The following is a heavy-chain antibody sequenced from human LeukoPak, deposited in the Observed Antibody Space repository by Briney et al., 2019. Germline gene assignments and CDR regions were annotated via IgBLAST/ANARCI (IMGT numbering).Heavy chain of an antibody. V-gene: IGHV4-34*01. D-gene: IGHD2-15*01. J-gene: IGHJ3*02. CDR2: INHSGST. CDR1: GGSISSYY. CDR3: ARSILVGLGSAFDI. Sequence: SETLSLTCTVSGGSISSYYWSWIRQPPGKGLEWIGEINHSGSTNYNPSLKSRVTISVDTSKNQFSLKLSSVTAADTAVYYCARSILVGLGSAFDIWGQGTMVTVSS.